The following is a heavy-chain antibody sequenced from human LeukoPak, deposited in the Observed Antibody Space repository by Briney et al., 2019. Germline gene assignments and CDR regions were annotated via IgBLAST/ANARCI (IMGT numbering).Heavy chain of an antibody. CDR1: GDSISSDIHY. Sequence: SETLSLTCTVSGDSISSDIHYWAWIRQPPGKGLEWIGSIYYSGSAHHNPSLKSRVTISVDTSKNLFSLKLSSVTAADTAVYYCARDDITSAAIDIWGQGTMVTVSS. CDR3: ARDDITSAAIDI. CDR2: IYYSGSA. J-gene: IGHJ3*02. D-gene: IGHD3-10*01. V-gene: IGHV4-39*02.